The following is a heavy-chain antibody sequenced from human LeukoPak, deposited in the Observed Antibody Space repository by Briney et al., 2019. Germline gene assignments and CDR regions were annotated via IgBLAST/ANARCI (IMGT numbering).Heavy chain of an antibody. CDR2: INPNSGGT. V-gene: IGHV1-2*02. CDR3: ARANDYYYDSSGYRYYFDY. CDR1: GYTFTGYY. Sequence: ASVKVSCKASGYTFTGYYMHWVRQAPGQGLEWMGWINPNSGGTNYAQKFQGRVTMTRDTSISTAYMELSRLRSDDTAVYYCARANDYYYDSSGYRYYFDYWGQGTLVTVSS. J-gene: IGHJ4*02. D-gene: IGHD3-22*01.